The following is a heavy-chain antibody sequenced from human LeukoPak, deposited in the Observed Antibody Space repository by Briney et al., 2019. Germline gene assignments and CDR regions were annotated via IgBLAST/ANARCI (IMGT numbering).Heavy chain of an antibody. CDR1: GGSISSSSYY. V-gene: IGHV4-39*07. CDR3: AREGYDSRGDAFDI. CDR2: IYYSGST. Sequence: PSETLSLTCTVSGGSISSSSYYWGWIRQPPGKGLEWIGSIYYSGSTYYNPSLKSRVAISVDTSKNQFSLKLSSVTAADTAVYYCAREGYDSRGDAFDIWSQGTMVTVSS. J-gene: IGHJ3*02. D-gene: IGHD3-22*01.